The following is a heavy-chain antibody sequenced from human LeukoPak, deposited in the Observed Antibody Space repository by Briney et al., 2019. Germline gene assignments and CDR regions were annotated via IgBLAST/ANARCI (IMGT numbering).Heavy chain of an antibody. CDR3: ARDDGDV. V-gene: IGHV3-7*01. J-gene: IGHJ6*03. Sequence: GGSLRLSCVSSGFTFSNYCMKWVRQAPGKGLEWVASINEDGSGKFSVGSVKDRITISRDNTRNSLDLQITSLTVEDTAIYYWARDDGDVGGTGTTVTVS. CDR2: INEDGSGK. CDR1: GFTFSNYC.